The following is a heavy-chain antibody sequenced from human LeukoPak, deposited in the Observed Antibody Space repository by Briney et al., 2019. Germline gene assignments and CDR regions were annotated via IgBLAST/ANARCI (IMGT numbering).Heavy chain of an antibody. V-gene: IGHV3-74*01. Sequence: QPGGSLTLSCAASGFIFSNYWMLWVRQAPGKGLVWVSNIKSDGSITNYADSVKGRFTISRDNAKNILYLQMNSLRAEDTAVYYCGRDNIYKVDVWGKGTTVTVSS. J-gene: IGHJ6*04. CDR2: IKSDGSIT. D-gene: IGHD5-24*01. CDR1: GFIFSNYW. CDR3: GRDNIYKVDV.